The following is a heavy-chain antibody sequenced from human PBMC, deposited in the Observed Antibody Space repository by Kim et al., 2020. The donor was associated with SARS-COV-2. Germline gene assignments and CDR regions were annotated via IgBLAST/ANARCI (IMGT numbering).Heavy chain of an antibody. J-gene: IGHJ4*02. CDR3: ARDDYDFWSGYYEVDY. V-gene: IGHV3-30*07. Sequence: LKGQFTISRDNSKNTLYLQMNSLRAEDTAVYYCARDDYDFWSGYYEVDYWGQGTLVTVSS. D-gene: IGHD3-3*01.